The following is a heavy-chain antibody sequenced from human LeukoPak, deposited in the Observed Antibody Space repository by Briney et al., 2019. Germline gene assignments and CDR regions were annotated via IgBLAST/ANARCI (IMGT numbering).Heavy chain of an antibody. J-gene: IGHJ6*03. Sequence: EASVKVSCKASGYTFTSYDINWVRQATGQGLEWMGWMKPNSGNTGYAQKFQGRVTMTRNTSISTAYMELSSLRSEDTAVYYCARVEYCSSTSCYRYYYYYMDGWGKGTTVTVSS. V-gene: IGHV1-8*01. CDR2: MKPNSGNT. CDR3: ARVEYCSSTSCYRYYYYYMDG. CDR1: GYTFTSYD. D-gene: IGHD2-2*01.